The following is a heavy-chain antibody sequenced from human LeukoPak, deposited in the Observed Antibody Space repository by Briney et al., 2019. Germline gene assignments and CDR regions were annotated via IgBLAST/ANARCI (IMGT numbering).Heavy chain of an antibody. CDR1: GGTFISYA. V-gene: IGHV1-69*13. CDR3: ARDVNSRWDD. Sequence: SVKVSCKASGGTFISYAISWVRQAPGQGLEWMGGIIPIFGTANYAQKFQGRVTITADESTSTAYMELSSLRSDDTAVYYCARDVNSRWDDWGQGTLVTVSS. D-gene: IGHD6-13*01. CDR2: IIPIFGTA. J-gene: IGHJ4*02.